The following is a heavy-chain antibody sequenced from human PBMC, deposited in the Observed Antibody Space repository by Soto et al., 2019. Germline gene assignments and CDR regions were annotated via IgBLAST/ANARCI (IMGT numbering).Heavy chain of an antibody. Sequence: SRTLCRPRTVSRGSHTSFFRSWVRPPPGKGLGWIGYIYYTGSTNYNPSLKGRVTISVDTSKNQFSLKLSSVTAADTAVYYCARVLALYDILTGYYSRPYYGMDVWGQGTTVTVSS. CDR2: IYYTGST. J-gene: IGHJ6*02. CDR1: RGSHTSFF. V-gene: IGHV4-59*01. CDR3: ARVLALYDILTGYYSRPYYGMDV. D-gene: IGHD3-9*01.